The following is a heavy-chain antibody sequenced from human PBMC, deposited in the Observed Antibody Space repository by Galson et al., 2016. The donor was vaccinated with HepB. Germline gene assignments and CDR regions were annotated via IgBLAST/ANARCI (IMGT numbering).Heavy chain of an antibody. D-gene: IGHD3-10*01. J-gene: IGHJ4*02. V-gene: IGHV4-31*03. CDR2: ISYSGGT. CDR3: ASGMVRGVKRFDY. Sequence: TLSLTCTVSGGSIRSGSYYWSWIRQHPGKGLEWIGYISYSGGTYYNPSLKSRVTISVDTSKNQFSLKLSSVTAADTAVYYRASGMVRGVKRFDYWGQGTLVTVSS. CDR1: GGSIRSGSYY.